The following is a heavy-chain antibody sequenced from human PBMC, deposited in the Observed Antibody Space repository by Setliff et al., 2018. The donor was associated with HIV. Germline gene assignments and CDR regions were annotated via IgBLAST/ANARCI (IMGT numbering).Heavy chain of an antibody. Sequence: PGGSLRLSCAASGFTLSSSYMSWVRQAPGKGLEWVSTIYGSGDTYHADSVKGRFIISRDSSKNTMYLHMNSLRPEDTAVYYCARPRLYNSALDYWGQGTLVTVSS. CDR1: GFTLSSSY. J-gene: IGHJ4*02. CDR2: IYGSGDT. CDR3: ARPRLYNSALDY. V-gene: IGHV3-66*02. D-gene: IGHD6-25*01.